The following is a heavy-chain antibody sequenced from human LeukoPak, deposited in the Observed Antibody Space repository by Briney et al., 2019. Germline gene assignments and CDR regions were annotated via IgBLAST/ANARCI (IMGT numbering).Heavy chain of an antibody. CDR1: GFTFSDYY. CDR3: ARVLGYGDYCSDY. D-gene: IGHD4-17*01. V-gene: IGHV3-11*01. J-gene: IGHJ4*02. Sequence: GGSLRLSCAASGFTFSDYYMSWIRQAPGKGLEWVSYISSSGNTLYYADSVKGRFTISRDNAQNSLYLQMNSLRAEDTAVYYCARVLGYGDYCSDYWGQGTLVTVSS. CDR2: ISSSGNTL.